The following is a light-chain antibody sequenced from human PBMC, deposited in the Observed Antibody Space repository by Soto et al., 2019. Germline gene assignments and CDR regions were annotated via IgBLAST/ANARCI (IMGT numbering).Light chain of an antibody. V-gene: IGLV3-21*02. CDR3: QVWDSSSDHSV. CDR1: NIGSKS. CDR2: DDS. J-gene: IGLJ3*02. Sequence: SYELTQPPSVSVAPGQTARITCRGNNIGSKSVQWYQQEPGQAPVLVVYDDSDRPSGIPERFSGSNSGNTATLTISRVEAGDEADYYCQVWDSSSDHSVFGGGTKLTVL.